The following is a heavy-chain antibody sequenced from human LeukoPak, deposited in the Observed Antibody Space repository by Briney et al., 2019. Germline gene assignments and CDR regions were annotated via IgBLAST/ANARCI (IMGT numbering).Heavy chain of an antibody. CDR2: INPNSGGT. J-gene: IGHJ4*02. Sequence: GASVKVSCKASGYTFTGYYMHWVRQAPGQGLDWMGWINPNSGGTNYAQKFQGRVTMTRDTSISTAYMELSRLRSDDTAVYYCARGHTMITFGGVIGFFDYWGQGTLVTVSS. V-gene: IGHV1-2*02. D-gene: IGHD3-16*02. CDR3: ARGHTMITFGGVIGFFDY. CDR1: GYTFTGYY.